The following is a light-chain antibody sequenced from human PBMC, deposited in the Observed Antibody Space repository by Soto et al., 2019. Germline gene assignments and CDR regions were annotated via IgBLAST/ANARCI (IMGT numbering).Light chain of an antibody. CDR1: SSNIGSNT. J-gene: IGLJ2*01. CDR3: AAWDDSLNGVV. Sequence: QSVLTQPPSASGTPGQRVTISCSGVSSNIGSNTVNWYQQLPGTAPKLLIYSKNQRPSGVPDRFSGSKSGTSASLAISGLQSEDEADYYCAAWDDSLNGVVFGGGTKLTVL. V-gene: IGLV1-44*01. CDR2: SKN.